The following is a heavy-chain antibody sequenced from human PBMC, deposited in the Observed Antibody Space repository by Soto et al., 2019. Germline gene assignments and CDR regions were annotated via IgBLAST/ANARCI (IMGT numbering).Heavy chain of an antibody. CDR1: GYTFTDFY. V-gene: IGHV1-2*02. D-gene: IGHD1-1*01. CDR3: ATQTGTVPNFADH. Sequence: QVQLVQSGAEVKKPGASVMVSCKTSGYTFTDFYINWVRQAPGQGLEWVGWINPNTGRTKPSQRFQGRVTLTRDTSITTAYMELTRLTSEDTAVYFCATQTGTVPNFADHWGQGTLVTVSS. J-gene: IGHJ4*02. CDR2: INPNTGRT.